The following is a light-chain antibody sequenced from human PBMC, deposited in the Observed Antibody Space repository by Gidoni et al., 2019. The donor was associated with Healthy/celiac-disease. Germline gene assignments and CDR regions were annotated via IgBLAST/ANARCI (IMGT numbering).Light chain of an antibody. CDR2: YAS. J-gene: IGKJ2*03. Sequence: EIVLTQSPATLSLSPGERANLSCRASQSVSSYLAWYQQKPGQAPRLLIYYASNMATGIPARFSGSGSGTDFTLTISSLEPEDFAVYYCQQRSNWPPYSFGQGTKLEIK. V-gene: IGKV3-11*01. CDR1: QSVSSY. CDR3: QQRSNWPPYS.